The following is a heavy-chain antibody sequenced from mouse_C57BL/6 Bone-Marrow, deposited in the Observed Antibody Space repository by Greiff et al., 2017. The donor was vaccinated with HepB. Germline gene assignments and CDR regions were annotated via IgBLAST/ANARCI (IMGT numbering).Heavy chain of an antibody. CDR3: ARWLLLHWYFDV. D-gene: IGHD2-3*01. CDR2: ISYSGST. Sequence: EVKLVESGPGMVKPSQSLSLTCTVTGYSITSGYDWHWIRHFPGNKLEWMGYISYSGSTNYNPSLKSRISITPDTSKNHFFLKLNSVTTEDTATYYCARWLLLHWYFDVWGTGTTVTVSS. J-gene: IGHJ1*03. V-gene: IGHV3-1*01. CDR1: GYSITSGYD.